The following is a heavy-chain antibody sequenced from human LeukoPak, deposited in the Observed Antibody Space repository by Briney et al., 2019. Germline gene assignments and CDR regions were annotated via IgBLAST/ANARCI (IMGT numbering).Heavy chain of an antibody. D-gene: IGHD2-21*01. CDR2: ISSSGTTI. J-gene: IGHJ6*02. CDR3: ASTTRGGFQAYHYYYYGMDV. CDR1: EFTFSDYF. V-gene: IGHV3-11*01. Sequence: PGGSLRLSCAASEFTFSDYFMSWIRQAPGKGLEWISYISSSGTTIYYADSVKGRFTISRDNANNSLFLQMNSLRVEDTAVYYCASTTRGGFQAYHYYYYGMDVWGQGTTVTVSS.